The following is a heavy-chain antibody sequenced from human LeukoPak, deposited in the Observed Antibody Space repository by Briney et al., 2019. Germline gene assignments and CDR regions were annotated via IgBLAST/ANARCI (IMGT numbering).Heavy chain of an antibody. J-gene: IGHJ4*02. Sequence: GRSLRLSCAASGFTFDDFATHWVRQAPGKGLEWVSGIRSNSESIGYADSVKGRFTISRDNARNSLYLQMNSLRVGDTAFYYCARERYTSSWGSFEDWGQGTLVTVSS. CDR1: GFTFDDFA. V-gene: IGHV3-9*01. D-gene: IGHD6-13*01. CDR2: IRSNSESI. CDR3: ARERYTSSWGSFED.